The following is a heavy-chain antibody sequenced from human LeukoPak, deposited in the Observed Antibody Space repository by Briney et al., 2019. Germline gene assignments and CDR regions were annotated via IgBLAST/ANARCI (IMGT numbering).Heavy chain of an antibody. CDR1: GYSFTSYW. CDR2: IYPGDSDT. CDR3: ARSHRVLEWFAFDI. D-gene: IGHD3-3*01. Sequence: GESLKISCKGSGYSFTSYWIGWVRQMPGKGLEGMGIIYPGDSDTRYSPSFQGQVTISADKYISTAYLQWSSLKASDTAMYYCARSHRVLEWFAFDIWGQGTMVTVSS. V-gene: IGHV5-51*01. J-gene: IGHJ3*02.